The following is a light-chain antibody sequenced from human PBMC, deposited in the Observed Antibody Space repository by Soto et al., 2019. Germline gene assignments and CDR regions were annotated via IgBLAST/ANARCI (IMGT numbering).Light chain of an antibody. Sequence: IQLTQSPSSLSASVGDRVIITCRASQDISNFLAWYQQKPGKAPQLLIYAASTLQTGVPSRFCGSGSGTDFILTISSLQPADFATDYCHVVNTDRGWITFGPGTKVDV. J-gene: IGKJ3*01. CDR2: AAS. V-gene: IGKV1-9*01. CDR3: HVVNTDRGWIT. CDR1: QDISNF.